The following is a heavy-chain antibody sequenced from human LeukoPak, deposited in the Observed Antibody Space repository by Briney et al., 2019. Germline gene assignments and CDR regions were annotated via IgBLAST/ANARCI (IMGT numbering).Heavy chain of an antibody. CDR2: ISGDGGST. Sequence: GGSLRLSCAASGFIFDDYAMHWVRQAPGKGLEWVSLISGDGGSTYYADSVKGRFTISRDNNKNSLYLQMNSLRTEDTALYYCAKDRRDGYNYGDYWGQGTLVTVSS. CDR1: GFIFDDYA. V-gene: IGHV3-43*02. CDR3: AKDRRDGYNYGDY. D-gene: IGHD5-24*01. J-gene: IGHJ4*02.